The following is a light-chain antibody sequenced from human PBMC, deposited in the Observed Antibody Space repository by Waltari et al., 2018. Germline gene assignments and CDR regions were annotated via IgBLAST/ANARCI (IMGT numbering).Light chain of an antibody. V-gene: IGLV2-14*01. J-gene: IGLJ3*02. CDR1: SSDVGYYDY. CDR3: SSFTSISTWV. CDR2: DVS. Sequence: QSALTQPASVSGSPGQSITISCTGTSSDVGYYDYVTWYQQYPGKAPKVIIYDVSERPSGVSSRCSASKSANTASLTISGLQAEDEADYYCSSFTSISTWVFGGGTKVTVL.